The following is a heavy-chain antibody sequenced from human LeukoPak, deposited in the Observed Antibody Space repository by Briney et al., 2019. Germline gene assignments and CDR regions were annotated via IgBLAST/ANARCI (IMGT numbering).Heavy chain of an antibody. D-gene: IGHD3-16*01. V-gene: IGHV3-9*01. CDR2: ISWNSGSI. CDR1: GITFDDYA. CDR3: AKDTDGGYFDY. J-gene: IGHJ4*02. Sequence: GGSLRLSCAASGITFDDYAMHWVRQAPGKGLEWVSGISWNSGSIGYADSVKGRFTISRDNAKNSLYLQMNSLRAEDTALYYCAKDTDGGYFDYWGQGTLVTVSS.